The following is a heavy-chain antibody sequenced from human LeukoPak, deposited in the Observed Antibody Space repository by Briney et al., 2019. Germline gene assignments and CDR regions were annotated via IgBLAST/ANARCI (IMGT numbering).Heavy chain of an antibody. D-gene: IGHD6-19*01. CDR2: ISSNDDST. CDR1: GFTFSSYA. J-gene: IGHJ4*02. CDR3: AKADISSGCLDS. V-gene: IGHV3-23*01. Sequence: PGGSLRLSCADSGFTFSSYAMNWVCQAPGKGLEWVSTISSNDDSTYYADSVKGRFTISRDNSKNTLYLQMNSLRADDTALYYCAKADISSGCLDSWGQGTLVTVSS.